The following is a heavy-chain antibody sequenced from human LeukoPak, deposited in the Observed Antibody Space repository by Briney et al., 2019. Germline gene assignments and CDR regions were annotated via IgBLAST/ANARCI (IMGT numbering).Heavy chain of an antibody. Sequence: GSLRLSCAASGFTVSSNFMSWVRQAPGKGLEWVSVIYSGGSTYYADSVKGRFTISRDNSKNTLYLQMNSLRAEDTAVYYCARLSGYYDILTGFPGDYWGQGTLVTVSS. CDR3: ARLSGYYDILTGFPGDY. CDR2: IYSGGST. D-gene: IGHD3-9*01. CDR1: GFTVSSNF. J-gene: IGHJ4*02. V-gene: IGHV3-53*01.